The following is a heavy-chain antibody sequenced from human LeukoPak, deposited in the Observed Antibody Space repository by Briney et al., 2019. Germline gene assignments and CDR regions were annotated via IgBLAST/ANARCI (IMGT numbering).Heavy chain of an antibody. J-gene: IGHJ4*02. CDR2: ISGGGGST. CDR3: AKGGKWDVTPFDY. Sequence: QTGGSLRLSCAASGFTFSSYGMHWVRQAPGKGLEWVSTISGGGGSTYYADSVKGRFTISRDNSENTLYLQVNSLRAEDTAVYYCAKGGKWDVTPFDYWGQGTLVTVSS. D-gene: IGHD1-26*01. V-gene: IGHV3-23*01. CDR1: GFTFSSYG.